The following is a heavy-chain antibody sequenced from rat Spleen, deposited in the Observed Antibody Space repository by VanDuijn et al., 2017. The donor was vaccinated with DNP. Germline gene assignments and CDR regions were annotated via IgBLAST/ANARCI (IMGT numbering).Heavy chain of an antibody. V-gene: IGHV5S13*01. Sequence: EVQLVESGGGLVQPGRSLKLSCATSGLTFSHSDLAWVRQAPTKGLEWVASITSGDGNTYYRDSVKGRFTISRDNAENTQYLQMDSLRSEDTATYYCATHSLYSSSAMDAWGQGTSVTVSS. CDR2: ITSGDGNT. CDR3: ATHSLYSSSAMDA. CDR1: GLTFSHSD. J-gene: IGHJ4*01. D-gene: IGHD1-2*01.